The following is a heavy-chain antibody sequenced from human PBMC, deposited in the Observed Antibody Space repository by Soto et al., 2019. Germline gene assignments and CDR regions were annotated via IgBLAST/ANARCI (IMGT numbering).Heavy chain of an antibody. Sequence: QVQLQESGPGLVKPSGTLSLTCAVSGASFTSNDWWTWVRQPPGRGLEWIGEIYRPGSTNYNPSLKGRVTISLDKSENQFSLKVTSLTAADTAVYYCASRDPGTSVDYWGQGTLVTVSS. J-gene: IGHJ4*02. V-gene: IGHV4-4*02. CDR3: ASRDPGTSVDY. D-gene: IGHD1-7*01. CDR1: GASFTSNDW. CDR2: IYRPGST.